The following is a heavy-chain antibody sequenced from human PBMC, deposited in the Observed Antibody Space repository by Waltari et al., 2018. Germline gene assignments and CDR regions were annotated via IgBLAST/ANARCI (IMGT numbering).Heavy chain of an antibody. V-gene: IGHV4-61*02. Sequence: QVQLQESGPGLVKPSQTLSLPCTVSGGSINRDSLFWSWIRQPAGKGLEWIGRVFSNGSVDYNPSLRSRVTISRDTSRNEFSLKLRSVTAADTAFYYCARDTGYSKSLCDHWGPGTQVIVSS. CDR1: GGSINRDSLF. D-gene: IGHD4-4*01. CDR3: ARDTGYSKSLCDH. J-gene: IGHJ4*02. CDR2: VFSNGSV.